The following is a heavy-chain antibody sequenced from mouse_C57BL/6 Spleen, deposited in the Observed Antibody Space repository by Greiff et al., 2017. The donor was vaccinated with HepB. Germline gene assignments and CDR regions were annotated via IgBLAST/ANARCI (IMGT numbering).Heavy chain of an antibody. D-gene: IGHD2-4*01. V-gene: IGHV5-17*01. CDR2: ISSGSSTI. CDR3: ADYDYDVWFAY. Sequence: EVQLVESGGGLVKPGGSLKLSCAASGFTFSDYGMHWVRQAPEKGLEWVAYISSGSSTIYYADTVKGRFTISRDNAKNTLFLQITSLRSEDTAMSYCADYDYDVWFAYWGQGTLVTASA. CDR1: GFTFSDYG. J-gene: IGHJ3*01.